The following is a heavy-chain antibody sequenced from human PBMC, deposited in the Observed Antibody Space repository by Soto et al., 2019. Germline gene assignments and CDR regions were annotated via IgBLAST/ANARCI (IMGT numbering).Heavy chain of an antibody. CDR2: INHIGST. D-gene: IGHD6-6*01. CDR3: AGSTRRLKDDFKLGHSSSPYGPHNY. J-gene: IGHJ4*02. CDR1: GGSFSDYY. Sequence: SETLSLTCAVYGGSFSDYYWSWIRQPPGKGLEWIGEINHIGSTNYNPSLKSRVTISLDTSKKQFSLKLRSVTAADTAVYYCAGSTRRLKDDFKLGHSSSPYGPHNYWGQGTLVTVSS. V-gene: IGHV4-34*01.